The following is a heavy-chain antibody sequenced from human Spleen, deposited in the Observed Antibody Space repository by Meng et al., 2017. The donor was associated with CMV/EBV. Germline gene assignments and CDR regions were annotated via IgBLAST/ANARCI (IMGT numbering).Heavy chain of an antibody. Sequence: GESLKISCAASGFTFSSYSMNWVRQAPGKGLEWVSSISSSSSYIYYADSVKGRFTISRDNSKNTLYLQMNSLRAEDTAVYYCAREVHIYYYYYGMDVWGQGTTVTVSS. CDR2: ISSSSSYI. CDR3: AREVHIYYYYYGMDV. J-gene: IGHJ6*02. D-gene: IGHD1-1*01. CDR1: GFTFSSYS. V-gene: IGHV3-21*01.